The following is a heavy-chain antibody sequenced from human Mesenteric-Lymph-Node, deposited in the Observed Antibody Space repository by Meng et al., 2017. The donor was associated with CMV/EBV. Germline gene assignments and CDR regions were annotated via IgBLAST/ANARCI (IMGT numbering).Heavy chain of an antibody. CDR3: ARVKVPAAIYWFDP. J-gene: IGHJ5*02. V-gene: IGHV3-11*01. D-gene: IGHD2-2*01. CDR1: GFTFSDYY. CDR2: ISSSGNTI. Sequence: GESLKISFAASGFTFSDYYMTWIRLAPGKGLEWVSYISSSGNTIYQADSVKGRFTISRDNAENSLYLQMNSLRAEDTAVYYCARVKVPAAIYWFDPWGQGTLVTVSS.